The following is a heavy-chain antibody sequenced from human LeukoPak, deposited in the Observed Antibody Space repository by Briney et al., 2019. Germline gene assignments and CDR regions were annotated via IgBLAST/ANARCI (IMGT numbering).Heavy chain of an antibody. D-gene: IGHD6-6*01. Sequence: SQTLSLTCTVSGGSISRGDYYCSWIRQPPGKGLEWIGYIYYSGSTYYNPSLKSRVTISVDTSKNQFSLKLSSVTAADTAVYYCATLRVYYYYGMDVWGQGTTVTVSS. CDR2: IYYSGST. CDR3: ATLRVYYYYGMDV. CDR1: GGSISRGDYY. V-gene: IGHV4-30-4*01. J-gene: IGHJ6*02.